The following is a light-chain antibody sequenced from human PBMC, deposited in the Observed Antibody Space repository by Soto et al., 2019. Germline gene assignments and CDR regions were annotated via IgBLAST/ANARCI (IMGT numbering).Light chain of an antibody. CDR3: QQYTSTPIT. Sequence: EIVMTQSPATLSVSPGETTRLSCRASQSINSDVAWYQQKVGQTPRLLIHGASTRATGIAARFSGRGAGTDFTLTSSRLEPEDYAVYYCQQYTSTPITVGQGTRLEI. V-gene: IGKV3D-15*01. CDR2: GAS. CDR1: QSINSD. J-gene: IGKJ5*01.